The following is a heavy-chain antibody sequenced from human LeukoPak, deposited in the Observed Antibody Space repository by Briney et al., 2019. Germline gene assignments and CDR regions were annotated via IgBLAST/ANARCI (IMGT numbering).Heavy chain of an antibody. Sequence: SVKVSCKASGGTFSSYAISWVRQAPGQGLEWMGGIIPIFGTANYAQKFQERVTITRDMSTSTAYMELSSLRSEDTAVYYCAATDSSGYFPEGGYWGQGTLVTVSS. V-gene: IGHV1-69*05. D-gene: IGHD3-22*01. CDR2: IIPIFGTA. CDR3: AATDSSGYFPEGGY. CDR1: GGTFSSYA. J-gene: IGHJ4*02.